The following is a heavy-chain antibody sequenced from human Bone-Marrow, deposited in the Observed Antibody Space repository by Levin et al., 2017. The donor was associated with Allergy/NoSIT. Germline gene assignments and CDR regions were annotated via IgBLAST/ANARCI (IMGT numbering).Heavy chain of an antibody. CDR3: ASHGGYSYGFDY. Sequence: GASVKVSCAASGFTFSSYWMSWVRQAPGKGLEWVANIKQDGSEKYYVDSVKGRFTISRDNAKNSLYLQMNSLRAEDTAVYYCASHGGYSYGFDYWGQGTLVTVSS. V-gene: IGHV3-7*01. CDR1: GFTFSSYW. CDR2: IKQDGSEK. D-gene: IGHD5-18*01. J-gene: IGHJ4*02.